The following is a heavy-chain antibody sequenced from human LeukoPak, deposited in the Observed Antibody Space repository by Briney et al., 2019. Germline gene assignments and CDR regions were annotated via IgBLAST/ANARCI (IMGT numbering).Heavy chain of an antibody. D-gene: IGHD3-10*01. CDR3: ARERRSFSLVRGVSAAFDN. J-gene: IGHJ4*02. CDR2: ITSSYIRE. V-gene: IGHV3-23*05. Sequence: PGGSLRLSCAASGFTFSSYAVNWVRQAPGKGLEWVSAITSSYIREHYADSVKGRFTISRDNSKNTLYLQLDSLRAEDTAVYYCARERRSFSLVRGVSAAFDNWGQGALVTVSS. CDR1: GFTFSSYA.